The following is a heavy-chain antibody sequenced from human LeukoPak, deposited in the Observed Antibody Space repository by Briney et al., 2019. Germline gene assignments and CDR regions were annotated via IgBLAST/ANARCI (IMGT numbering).Heavy chain of an antibody. CDR1: GFTFTTYS. CDR2: ISGSGGST. Sequence: PGGSLRLSCAASGFTFTTYSMSWVRQAPGKGLEWVSAISGSGGSTYYADSVKGRFTISRDNSKNTLYLQMNSLRAEDTAVYYCAKQTGQRTVIVLFAYWGQGTLVTVSS. J-gene: IGHJ4*02. D-gene: IGHD2-21*01. CDR3: AKQTGQRTVIVLFAY. V-gene: IGHV3-23*01.